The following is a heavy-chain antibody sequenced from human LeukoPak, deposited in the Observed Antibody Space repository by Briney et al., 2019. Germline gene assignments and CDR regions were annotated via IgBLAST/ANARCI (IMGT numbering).Heavy chain of an antibody. CDR2: INPTDGST. CDR3: ASVVAAGGWFDP. CDR1: GHTGASYD. V-gene: IGHV1-46*01. J-gene: IGHJ5*02. Sequence: GSSQTLYWKASGHTGASYDVHCVRQAAGQWLEGLGIINPTDGSTRYAQKFQIRVTMTRDTSTSTVYMELSSLRSEDTAVYYCASVVAAGGWFDPWGQGTLVTDSS. D-gene: IGHD2-15*01.